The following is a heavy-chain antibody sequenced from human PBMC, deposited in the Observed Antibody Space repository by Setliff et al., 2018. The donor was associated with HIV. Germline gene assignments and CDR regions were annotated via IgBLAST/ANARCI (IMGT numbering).Heavy chain of an antibody. CDR2: ISGSGANT. V-gene: IGHV3-23*01. D-gene: IGHD4-17*01. CDR3: AKFFGGYGDYMGFDY. J-gene: IGHJ4*02. Sequence: PSETLSLTCSVSGGSISSSSHYWGWVRQAPGKGLEWVSAISGSGANTYYADSVKGRFTISRDNSKNTLYLQMNSLRAEDTAVYYCAKFFGGYGDYMGFDYWGQGTLVTVSS. CDR1: GGSISSSSHY.